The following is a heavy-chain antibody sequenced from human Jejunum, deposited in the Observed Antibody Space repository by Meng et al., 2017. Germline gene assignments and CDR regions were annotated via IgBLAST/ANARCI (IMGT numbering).Heavy chain of an antibody. Sequence: QVKLQESGPGLVKPSGTLSLTCAVSGGSISSTNWWSWVRQPPGKGPEWIGDVFHTGSSNYSPSLRSRVTISVDKSKNQFSLNLSSVTAADTAVYFCARRGGAYSTGHFPHFDDWGQGTLVTVSS. J-gene: IGHJ4*02. CDR2: VFHTGSS. CDR1: GGSISSTNW. V-gene: IGHV4-4*02. D-gene: IGHD6-19*01. CDR3: ARRGGAYSTGHFPHFDD.